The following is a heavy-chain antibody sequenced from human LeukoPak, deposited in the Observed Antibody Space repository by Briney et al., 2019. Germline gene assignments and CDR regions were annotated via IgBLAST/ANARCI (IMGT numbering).Heavy chain of an antibody. Sequence: SVKVSCKASGGTFSSYAISWVRQAPGQGLEWMGGIIPIFGTANYAQKFQGRVTITAGESTSTAYMELSSLRSEDTAVYYCAGSQSSSSTSLTRYYYYYYYMDVWGKGTTVTVSS. CDR3: AGSQSSSSTSLTRYYYYYYYMDV. CDR2: IIPIFGTA. D-gene: IGHD2-2*01. CDR1: GGTFSSYA. J-gene: IGHJ6*03. V-gene: IGHV1-69*13.